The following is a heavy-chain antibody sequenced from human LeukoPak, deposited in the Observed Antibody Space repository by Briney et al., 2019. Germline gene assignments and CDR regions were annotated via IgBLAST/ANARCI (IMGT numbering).Heavy chain of an antibody. D-gene: IGHD3-22*01. Sequence: PGGSLRLSCAASGFTFSSYAMSWVRQAPGKGLEWVSAISGSGGSTYYADSVKGRFTISRDNYKNTLYLQMNSLRAEDTAVYYCARRLSSSGYYGVFDYWGQGTLVTVSS. CDR1: GFTFSSYA. CDR2: ISGSGGST. V-gene: IGHV3-23*01. J-gene: IGHJ4*02. CDR3: ARRLSSSGYYGVFDY.